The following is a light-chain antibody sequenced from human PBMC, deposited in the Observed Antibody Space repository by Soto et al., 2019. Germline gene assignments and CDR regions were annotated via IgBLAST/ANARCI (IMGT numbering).Light chain of an antibody. CDR3: SSYTSSSTLVV. Sequence: QPALTQPASVSGFPGQSITISCTGTSSDVGGYNYVSWYQQHPGKAPKLMIYDVSNRPSGVSNRFSGSKSGNTASLTISGLQAEDEADYYCSSYTSSSTLVVFGGGTKVTVL. CDR2: DVS. V-gene: IGLV2-14*01. CDR1: SSDVGGYNY. J-gene: IGLJ2*01.